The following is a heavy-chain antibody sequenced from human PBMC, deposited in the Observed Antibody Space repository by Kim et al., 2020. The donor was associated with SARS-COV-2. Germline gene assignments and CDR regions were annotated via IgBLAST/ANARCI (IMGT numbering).Heavy chain of an antibody. CDR3: ARDFTMIVVVALSDAFDI. V-gene: IGHV1-69*04. J-gene: IGHJ3*02. D-gene: IGHD3-22*01. Sequence: GRVTITADKSTSTAYMELSSLRSEDTAVYYCARDFTMIVVVALSDAFDIWGQGTMVTVSS.